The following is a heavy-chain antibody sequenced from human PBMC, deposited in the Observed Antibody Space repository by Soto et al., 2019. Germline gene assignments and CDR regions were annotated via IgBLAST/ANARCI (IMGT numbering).Heavy chain of an antibody. Sequence: PGGSLRLSCAASGFTFSSYAMHWVRQAPGKGLEWVAVISYDGSNKYYADSVKGRFTISRDNSKNTLYLQMNSLRAEDTAVYYCARDSRAAAGYFDYWGQGTLVTVSS. CDR2: ISYDGSNK. CDR1: GFTFSSYA. V-gene: IGHV3-30-3*01. CDR3: ARDSRAAAGYFDY. J-gene: IGHJ4*02. D-gene: IGHD6-13*01.